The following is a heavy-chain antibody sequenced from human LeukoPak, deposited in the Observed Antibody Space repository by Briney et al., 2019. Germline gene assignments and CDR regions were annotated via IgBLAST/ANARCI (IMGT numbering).Heavy chain of an antibody. CDR3: ARDAPQVPAAGVLAS. V-gene: IGHV3-53*01. J-gene: IGHJ5*02. CDR2: MYSRGDT. D-gene: IGHD6-13*01. Sequence: GGSLRLTCAASGFTVSDNYMSWIRQAPGRGLECGSVMYSRGDTYYADSVKCRFTFSRDISKNTLYLQMNGLRTEDTAMYYCARDAPQVPAAGVLASWGQGTLVTVSS. CDR1: GFTVSDNY.